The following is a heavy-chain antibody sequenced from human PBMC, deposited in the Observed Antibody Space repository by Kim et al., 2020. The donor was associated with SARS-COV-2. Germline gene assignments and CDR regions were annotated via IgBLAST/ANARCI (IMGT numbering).Heavy chain of an antibody. CDR2: ISYDGSNK. CDR3: VKGGYCSGGSCYSPNWFDP. CDR1: GFSFRSYA. D-gene: IGHD2-15*01. J-gene: IGHJ5*02. Sequence: GGSLRLSCAASGFSFRSYAMHWVRQAPGRGLEWVAIISYDGSNKDYADSVKGRFTISRDNSKNTLYLQVNSLRPEDTAIYYCVKGGYCSGGSCYSPNWFDPWAQGTLVPVPS. V-gene: IGHV3-30*18.